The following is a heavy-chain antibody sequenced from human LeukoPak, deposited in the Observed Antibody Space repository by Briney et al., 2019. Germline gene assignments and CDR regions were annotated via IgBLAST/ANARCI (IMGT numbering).Heavy chain of an antibody. V-gene: IGHV7-4-1*02. CDR1: GYSFTNYA. Sequence: GASVKVSCKASGYSFTNYAMNWVRQAPGQGLEWMGWINTETGNPTYARGFTGRFVFSLDTSVSTAYLQISSLKAEDTAVYYCARGYSYGSPSEAYYFDYWGQGTLVTVSS. CDR2: INTETGNP. D-gene: IGHD5-18*01. J-gene: IGHJ4*02. CDR3: ARGYSYGSPSEAYYFDY.